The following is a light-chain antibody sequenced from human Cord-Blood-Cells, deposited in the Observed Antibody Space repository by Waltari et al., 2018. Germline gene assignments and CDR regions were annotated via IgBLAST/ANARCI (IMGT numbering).Light chain of an antibody. CDR2: GAS. Sequence: EIVMTQSPATLPVSPGERATLSCRARQSVSSNLARYQHEPDQAPRLLIYGASTRATGIPARFSGSGSGTEFTLTISSLQSEDFAVYYCQQYNNWPPRVTFGPGTKVDIK. J-gene: IGKJ3*01. CDR3: QQYNNWPPRVT. CDR1: QSVSSN. V-gene: IGKV3-15*01.